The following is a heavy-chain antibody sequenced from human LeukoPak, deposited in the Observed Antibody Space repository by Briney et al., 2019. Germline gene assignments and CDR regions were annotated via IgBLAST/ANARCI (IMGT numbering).Heavy chain of an antibody. CDR1: GGSFSGYY. D-gene: IGHD6-13*01. CDR3: ARGEAAAGPMDYMDV. Sequence: SETLSPTCAVYGGSFSGYYWSWIRQPPGKGLEWIGEVNHSGSTNYNPSLKSRVTMSVDTSKNQFSLKLSSVTAADTAVYYCARGEAAAGPMDYMDVWDTGATVTVSS. J-gene: IGHJ6*03. V-gene: IGHV4-34*01. CDR2: VNHSGST.